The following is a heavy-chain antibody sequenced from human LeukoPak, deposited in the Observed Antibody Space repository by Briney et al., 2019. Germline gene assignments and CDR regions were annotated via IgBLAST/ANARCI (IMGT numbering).Heavy chain of an antibody. V-gene: IGHV3-48*02. CDR3: ARAIAVAGSYNWFDP. CDR2: ISSRSSSI. D-gene: IGHD6-19*01. Sequence: GWALRLSCVVCGWTFSTYSMHWVRQAPGRGGGGVSYISSRSSSIYYADSVRGRFTISRDNAKNSLYLQMNSLRDEDTAVYYCARAIAVAGSYNWFDPWGQGTLVTVSS. CDR1: GWTFSTYS. J-gene: IGHJ5*02.